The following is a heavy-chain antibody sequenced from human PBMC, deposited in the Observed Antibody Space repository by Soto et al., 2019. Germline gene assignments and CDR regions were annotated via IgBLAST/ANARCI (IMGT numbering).Heavy chain of an antibody. J-gene: IGHJ5*02. CDR3: ARDSLTIRFDP. V-gene: IGHV3-48*01. Sequence: PGGSLRLSCAASGFTFSSYSMNWVRQAPGKGLEWVSYISSSSSTIYYADSVKGRFTISRDNAKNSLYLQMNSLRAEDTAVYYCARDSLTIRFDPWGQGTLVTVSS. CDR1: GFTFSSYS. CDR2: ISSSSSTI.